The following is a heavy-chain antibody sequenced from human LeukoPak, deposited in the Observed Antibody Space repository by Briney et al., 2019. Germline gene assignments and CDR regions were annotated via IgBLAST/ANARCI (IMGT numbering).Heavy chain of an antibody. CDR3: AKETQTPEMAIIDGGFDC. V-gene: IGHV3-30-3*01. Sequence: PGGSLRLSCAASGFTFNSYPLYWVRQAPGKGLEWVAVISHDGNNRYYAGSVKGRFTISRDNSNNTVYLQMNSLRDEDTAVYYCAKETQTPEMAIIDGGFDCWGQGTLVTVSS. J-gene: IGHJ4*02. CDR2: ISHDGNNR. D-gene: IGHD5-24*01. CDR1: GFTFNSYP.